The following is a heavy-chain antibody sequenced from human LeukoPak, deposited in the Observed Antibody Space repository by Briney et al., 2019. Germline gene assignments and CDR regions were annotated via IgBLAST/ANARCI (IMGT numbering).Heavy chain of an antibody. J-gene: IGHJ4*02. CDR1: GFIFTEYD. CDR3: ARVEASGYDYGAFDY. CDR2: IKQDGSAK. V-gene: IGHV3-7*01. D-gene: IGHD5-12*01. Sequence: GGSLRLSCTTSGFIFTEYDMNWVRQAPGKELQWVANIKQDGSAKYYVDSVKGRFTISRDNAKNSLYLQMNSLRAEDTAVYYCARVEASGYDYGAFDYWGQGTLVTVSS.